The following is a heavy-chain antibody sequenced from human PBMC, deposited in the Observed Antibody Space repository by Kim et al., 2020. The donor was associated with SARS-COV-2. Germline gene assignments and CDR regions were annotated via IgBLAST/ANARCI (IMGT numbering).Heavy chain of an antibody. CDR2: ISSSSSTI. D-gene: IGHD3-10*01. CDR3: ARVLWFGTVSPYFDY. Sequence: GGSLRLSCAASGFTFSSYSMNWVRQAPGKGLEWVSYISSSSSTIYYADSVKGRFTISRDNAKNSLYLQMNSLRDEDTAVYYCARVLWFGTVSPYFDYWGQGTLVTVSS. V-gene: IGHV3-48*02. CDR1: GFTFSSYS. J-gene: IGHJ4*02.